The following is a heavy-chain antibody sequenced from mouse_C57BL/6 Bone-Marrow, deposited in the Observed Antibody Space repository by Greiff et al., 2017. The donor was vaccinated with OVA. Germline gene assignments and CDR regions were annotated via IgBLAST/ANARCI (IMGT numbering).Heavy chain of an antibody. CDR2: ISSGGSYT. CDR1: GFTFSSYG. D-gene: IGHD1-1*01. V-gene: IGHV5-6*01. Sequence: EVKVVESGGDLVKPGGSLKLSCAASGFTFSSYGMSWVRQTPDKRLEWVATISSGGSYTYYPDSVKGRFTISRDNAKNTLYLQMSSLKSEDTAMYYGARPIYYYGSSYVYFDVWGTGTTVTVSS. CDR3: ARPIYYYGSSYVYFDV. J-gene: IGHJ1*03.